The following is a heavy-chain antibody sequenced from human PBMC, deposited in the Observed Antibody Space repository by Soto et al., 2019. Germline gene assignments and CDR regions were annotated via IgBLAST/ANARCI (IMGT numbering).Heavy chain of an antibody. V-gene: IGHV4-59*01. CDR3: AIGGGFNWGLDAFDI. D-gene: IGHD7-27*01. J-gene: IGHJ3*02. CDR1: GGSISSYY. CDR2: IYYSGST. Sequence: SETLSLTCTVSGGSISSYYWSWIRQPPGKGLEWIGYIYYSGSTNYNPSLKSRVTISVDTSKNQFSLKLSSVTAADTAVYLCAIGGGFNWGLDAFDIWGQGTMVTVSS.